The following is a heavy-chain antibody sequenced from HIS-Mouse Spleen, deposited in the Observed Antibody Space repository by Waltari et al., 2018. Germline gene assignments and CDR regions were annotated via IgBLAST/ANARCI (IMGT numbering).Heavy chain of an antibody. D-gene: IGHD1-7*01. V-gene: IGHV4-34*01. CDR3: AGYNWNYGTDY. Sequence: QVQLQQWGAGLLKPSETLSLTCAVYGGSFRGYYWSWIRQPPGKGLEWIGEINHSGSTNYHPSLKSRVTISVDTSKNQFSLKLSSVTAADTAVYYCAGYNWNYGTDYWGQGTLVTVSS. CDR2: INHSGST. CDR1: GGSFRGYY. J-gene: IGHJ4*02.